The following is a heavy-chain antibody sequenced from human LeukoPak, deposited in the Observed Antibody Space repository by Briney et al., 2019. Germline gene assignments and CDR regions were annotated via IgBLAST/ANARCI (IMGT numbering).Heavy chain of an antibody. Sequence: ASVKVSCKASGYTFTGYYLFWVRQAPGQGLEWMGWINPNSGATKYAQNFQGRVTLTSDTSIRTTYMELSSLRSDDTAVYYCARDERYTYGANHYQDLGFWGQGTPVTVSS. V-gene: IGHV1-2*02. CDR3: ARDERYTYGANHYQDLGF. J-gene: IGHJ4*02. CDR2: INPNSGAT. D-gene: IGHD4/OR15-4a*01. CDR1: GYTFTGYY.